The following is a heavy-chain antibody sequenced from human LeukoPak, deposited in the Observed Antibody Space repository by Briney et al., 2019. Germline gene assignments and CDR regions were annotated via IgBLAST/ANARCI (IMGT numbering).Heavy chain of an antibody. Sequence: GGSLRLSCAASGFTVSSNYMSWVRQAPGKGLEWVSVIYSGGSSYYADSVKGRFTISRDNSKNTLYLQMNSLRAEDTAVYYCARGWTFGELRGWGQGTLVTVSS. J-gene: IGHJ4*02. V-gene: IGHV3-66*01. D-gene: IGHD3-10*01. CDR3: ARGWTFGELRG. CDR2: IYSGGSS. CDR1: GFTVSSNY.